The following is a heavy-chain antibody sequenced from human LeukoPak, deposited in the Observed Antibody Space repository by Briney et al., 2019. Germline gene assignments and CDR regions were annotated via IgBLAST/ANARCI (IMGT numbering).Heavy chain of an antibody. CDR2: IYYSGST. Sequence: PGGSLRLSCAASGFTFSSYEMNWVRQPPGKGLEWIGSIYYSGSTYYNPSLKSRVTISVDTSKNQFSLKLSSVTAADTAVYYCARLAVKSVVVPAAEPPFDYWGQGTLVTVSS. J-gene: IGHJ4*02. CDR1: GFTFSSYE. D-gene: IGHD2-2*01. V-gene: IGHV4-59*05. CDR3: ARLAVKSVVVPAAEPPFDY.